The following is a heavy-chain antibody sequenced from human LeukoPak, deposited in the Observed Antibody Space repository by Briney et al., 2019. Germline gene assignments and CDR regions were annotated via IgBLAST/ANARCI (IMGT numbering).Heavy chain of an antibody. D-gene: IGHD2-21*02. CDR3: ARDATRGGDNDY. CDR1: GFPFSTYA. J-gene: IGHJ4*02. Sequence: GSLRLSCAASGFPFSTYAMNWVRQAPGKGLEWVSVITGSGGFTQYADSVKGRFTISRDNAKNSLYLQMNSLRAEDTAVYYCARDATRGGDNDYWGQGTRVIVSS. CDR2: ITGSGGFT. V-gene: IGHV3-23*01.